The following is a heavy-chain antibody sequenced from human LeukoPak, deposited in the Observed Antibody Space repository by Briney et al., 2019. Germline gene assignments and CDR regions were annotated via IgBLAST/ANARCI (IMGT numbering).Heavy chain of an antibody. CDR3: ARGSVRGVIITPPFDY. CDR1: GYTFTVYY. D-gene: IGHD3-10*01. J-gene: IGHJ4*02. V-gene: IGHV1-2*04. CDR2: INPNSGGT. Sequence: ASVKVSSKASGYTFTVYYMHWVRQAPGQGKEWMGWINPNSGGTNYEQKFQGWVTMTRDTSISTAYMELSRLRSDDTAVYYCARGSVRGVIITPPFDYWGQGTLVTVSS.